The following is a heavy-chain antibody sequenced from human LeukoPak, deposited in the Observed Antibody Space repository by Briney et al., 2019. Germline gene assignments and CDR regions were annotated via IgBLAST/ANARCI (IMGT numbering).Heavy chain of an antibody. D-gene: IGHD3/OR15-3a*01. V-gene: IGHV4-39*01. CDR2: IYYTGNT. CDR3: ARQTGSGLFTLP. J-gene: IGHJ4*02. Sequence: PSETLSLTCTVSGGSISSSNSYWGWIRQPPGKGLEWIGSIYYTGNTYYNASLKSRVTISIDTSKNQISLRLTSVTATDTAMYYCARQTGSGLFTLPGGQGTLVTVSS. CDR1: GGSISSSNSY.